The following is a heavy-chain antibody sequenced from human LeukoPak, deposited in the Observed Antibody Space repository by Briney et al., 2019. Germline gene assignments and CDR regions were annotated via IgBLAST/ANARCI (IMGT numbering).Heavy chain of an antibody. J-gene: IGHJ4*02. CDR2: IYYTGST. CDR1: GGSISSSSFS. D-gene: IGHD1-26*01. Sequence: SETLSLPCTVSGGSISSSSFSSGWIRQPPGECLEWMANIYYTGSTYYSPSLQSRVTISVDTSKNQFYLKLSSVTAADTAVYYCGRQLVGATAYYFDYWGQGTLVTVSS. V-gene: IGHV4-39*01. CDR3: GRQLVGATAYYFDY.